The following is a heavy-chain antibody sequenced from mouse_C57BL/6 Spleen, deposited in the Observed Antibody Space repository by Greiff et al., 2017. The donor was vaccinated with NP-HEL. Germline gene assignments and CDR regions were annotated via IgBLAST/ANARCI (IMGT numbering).Heavy chain of an antibody. J-gene: IGHJ2*01. CDR2: IDPSDSYT. CDR1: GYTFTSYW. Sequence: QVQLQQSGAELVMPGASVKLSCKASGYTFTSYWMHWVKQRPGQGLEWIGEIDPSDSYTNYNQKFKGKSTLTVDKSSSTAYMQLSSLTSEDSAVYYCARCSAAQATLDWGQGTTLTVSS. CDR3: ARCSAAQATLD. V-gene: IGHV1-69*01. D-gene: IGHD3-2*02.